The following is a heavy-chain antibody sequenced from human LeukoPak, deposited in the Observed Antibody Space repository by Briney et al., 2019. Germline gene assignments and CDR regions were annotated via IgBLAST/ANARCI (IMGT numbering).Heavy chain of an antibody. V-gene: IGHV4-39*01. CDR3: ARLPDCSSTSCYPPIFDY. D-gene: IGHD2-2*01. Sequence: SQTLSLTCTVSGGSISSGDYYWSWIRQPPGKGLEWIGSIYYSGSTYYNPSLKSRVTISVDTSKNQFSLKLSSVTAADTAVYYCARLPDCSSTSCYPPIFDYWGQGTLVTVSS. CDR1: GGSISSGDYY. J-gene: IGHJ4*02. CDR2: IYYSGST.